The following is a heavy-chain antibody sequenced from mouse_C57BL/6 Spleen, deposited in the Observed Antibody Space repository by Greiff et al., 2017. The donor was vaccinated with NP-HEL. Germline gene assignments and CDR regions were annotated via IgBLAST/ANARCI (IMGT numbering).Heavy chain of an antibody. CDR3: ARPGSSYDWYVDV. CDR1: GFTFSDYG. D-gene: IGHD1-1*01. J-gene: IGHJ1*03. Sequence: EVQLVESGGGLVKPGGSLKLSCAASGFTFSDYGMHWVRQAPEKGLELVAYISSGSSTIYYADTVKGRFTLSRDNAKNTLFLQMTSLRSEDTAMYYCARPGSSYDWYVDVWGTGTTVTVSS. V-gene: IGHV5-17*01. CDR2: ISSGSSTI.